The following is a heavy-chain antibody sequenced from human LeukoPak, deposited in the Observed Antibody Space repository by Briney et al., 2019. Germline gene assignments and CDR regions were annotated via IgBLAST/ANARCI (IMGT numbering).Heavy chain of an antibody. CDR2: IYYSGST. CDR1: GGSISSYY. CDR3: ARDPYYYDSSGYVGAFDI. Sequence: SETLSLTCTVSGGSISSYYWSWIRQPPGKGLEWIGYIYYSGSTNYNPSLKSRVTISVDTSKNQFSLKLSSVTAADTAVYYCARDPYYYDSSGYVGAFDIWGQGTMVTVSS. D-gene: IGHD3-22*01. V-gene: IGHV4-59*01. J-gene: IGHJ3*02.